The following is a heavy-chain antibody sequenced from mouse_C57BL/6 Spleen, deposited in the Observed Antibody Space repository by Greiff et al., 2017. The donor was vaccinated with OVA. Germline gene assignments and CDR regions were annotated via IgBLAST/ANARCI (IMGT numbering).Heavy chain of an antibody. Sequence: QVQLQQPGAELVKPGASVKLSCKASGYTFTSYWMHWVKQRPGQGLEWIGMIHPNSGSTNYNEKFKSKATLTVDKSSSTAYMQLNSLTSEDSAVYYCARNYGSSDWYFDVWGTGTTVTVSS. D-gene: IGHD1-1*01. J-gene: IGHJ1*03. V-gene: IGHV1-64*01. CDR3: ARNYGSSDWYFDV. CDR2: IHPNSGST. CDR1: GYTFTSYW.